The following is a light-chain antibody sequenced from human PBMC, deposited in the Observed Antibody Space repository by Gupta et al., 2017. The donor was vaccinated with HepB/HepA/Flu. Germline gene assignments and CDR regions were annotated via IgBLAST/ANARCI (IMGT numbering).Light chain of an antibody. J-gene: IGLJ3*02. CDR3: SSYTSRSNWV. V-gene: IGLV2-14*03. Sequence: QSVLTQPASVSGSPGQSITISCTGTSSDVGGYKYVSWYQQHPGKAPKFMIYNVNYRPSGVSNRFSGSKSGNTASLTISGLQAEDEADYYCSSYTSRSNWVFGGGTKLTVL. CDR2: NVN. CDR1: SSDVGGYKY.